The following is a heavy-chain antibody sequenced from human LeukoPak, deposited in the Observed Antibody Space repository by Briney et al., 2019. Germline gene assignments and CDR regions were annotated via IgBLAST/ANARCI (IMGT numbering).Heavy chain of an antibody. D-gene: IGHD1-1*01. V-gene: IGHV5-51*01. CDR1: GYIFTSYW. J-gene: IGHJ4*02. Sequence: GESLKISCKGSGYIFTSYWIGWVRQMPGKGLEWMGIIYPGDSDTKYSPSFQGQVTISADKSISTAYLQWSSLKASDTAMYYCARLDGSGTTGTHFDYWGQGTLVTVFS. CDR3: ARLDGSGTTGTHFDY. CDR2: IYPGDSDT.